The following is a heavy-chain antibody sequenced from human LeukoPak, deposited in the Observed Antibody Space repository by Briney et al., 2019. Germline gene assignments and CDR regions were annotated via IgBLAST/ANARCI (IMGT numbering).Heavy chain of an antibody. V-gene: IGHV3-23*01. Sequence: PGGSLRLSCAASGFTFSGYAMSWVRQAPGKGLEWVSAISGSGGSTYYADSVKGRFTTSRDNSKNTLYLQMNSLRAEDTAVYYCAKDGAIYYDSSDYFDYWGQGTLVTVSS. CDR3: AKDGAIYYDSSDYFDY. CDR1: GFTFSGYA. CDR2: ISGSGGST. D-gene: IGHD3-22*01. J-gene: IGHJ4*02.